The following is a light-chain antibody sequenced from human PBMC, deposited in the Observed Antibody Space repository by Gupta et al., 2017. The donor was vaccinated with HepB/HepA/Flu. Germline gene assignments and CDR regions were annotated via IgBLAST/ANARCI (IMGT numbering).Light chain of an antibody. CDR3: RQHNSFPWT. CDR2: AAY. J-gene: IGKJ1*01. CDR1: QGSRND. Sequence: DIQITHSPSSLSASVGDRVTITCRASQGSRNDLGWYQKKPEKAPKRLNYAAYRLKSGVPSRCRGSGSGKEFTLTISGQQHEDFANYCCRQHNSFPWTFGQGTKVEIK. V-gene: IGKV1-17*01.